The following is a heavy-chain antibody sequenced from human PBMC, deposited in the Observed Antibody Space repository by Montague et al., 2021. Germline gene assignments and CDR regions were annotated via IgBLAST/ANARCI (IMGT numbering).Heavy chain of an antibody. CDR2: TRYLPKRNN. CDR1: GDSVSVVRIA. V-gene: IGHV6-1*01. Sequence: CAISGDSVSVVRIARNSDRHSSSLHFHRLLGTRYLPKRNNDYAVSVKSRITINPDTPKNQISLQLNSVTPEDTAVYYCARIPVGSKYYFDFWGQGTLVTVS. CDR3: ARIPVGSKYYFDF. J-gene: IGHJ4*02. D-gene: IGHD2-2*01.